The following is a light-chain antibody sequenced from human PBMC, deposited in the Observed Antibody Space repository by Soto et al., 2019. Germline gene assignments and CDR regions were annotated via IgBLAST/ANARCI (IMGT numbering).Light chain of an antibody. J-gene: IGKJ2*01. CDR3: QHYNNWPPYT. CDR1: QRISSN. V-gene: IGKV3-15*01. Sequence: EIVMTQSPATLSVSPGERATLSCRASQRISSNLAWYQHKTGQAPRLLIYAASTMATGIPARFSGSGSETEFTLTISSRQSEDFAVYYRQHYNNWPPYTCGQGTRLEIK. CDR2: AAS.